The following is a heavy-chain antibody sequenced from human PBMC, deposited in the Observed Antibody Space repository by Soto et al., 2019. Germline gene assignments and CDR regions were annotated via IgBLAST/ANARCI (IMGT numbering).Heavy chain of an antibody. J-gene: IGHJ4*02. Sequence: EVHLLESGGGLVQPGGSLRLSCAASGFTFSHHDMSWVRQAPGKGLEWVSAISTGGGRTHYADSVKGRFTISRDNSKNMLSLQMNSLRAEDTAVYHCAKGLSTASSFDSWGQGTLVTVSS. CDR2: ISTGGGRT. CDR3: AKGLSTASSFDS. CDR1: GFTFSHHD. D-gene: IGHD2-8*02. V-gene: IGHV3-23*01.